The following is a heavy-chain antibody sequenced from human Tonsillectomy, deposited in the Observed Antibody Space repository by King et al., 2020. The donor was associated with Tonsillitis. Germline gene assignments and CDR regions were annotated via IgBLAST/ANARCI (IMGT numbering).Heavy chain of an antibody. CDR1: GGSISGDTY. CDR3: VTYEGGVFDP. J-gene: IGHJ5*02. Sequence: QLQESGPGLVKPSQTLSLTCTVSGGSISGDTYWRWIRQHPGKGPEWIGYIYFSGNTYHNPPLKNRLTLSVDTSKNQFSLRLNSATAADTAVYYCVTYEGGVFDPWGQGTLVTVSS. D-gene: IGHD2-15*01. V-gene: IGHV4-31*03. CDR2: IYFSGNT.